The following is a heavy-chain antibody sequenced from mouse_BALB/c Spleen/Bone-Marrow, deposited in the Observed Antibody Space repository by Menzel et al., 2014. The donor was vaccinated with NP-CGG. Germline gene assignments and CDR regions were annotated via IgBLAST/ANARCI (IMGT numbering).Heavy chain of an antibody. J-gene: IGHJ4*01. V-gene: IGHV2-9*02. CDR3: ARGSYYEGAMDY. Sequence: VKVVESGPGLVAPSQSLSTTCTVSGFSLTSYGVHWVRQPPGKVLEWLGVIWAGGSTNYNSALMSRLSISKDNSKSQVFLKMNSLQTDDTAMYYCARGSYYEGAMDYWGQGTSVTVSS. CDR2: IWAGGST. CDR1: GFSLTSYG. D-gene: IGHD1-1*01.